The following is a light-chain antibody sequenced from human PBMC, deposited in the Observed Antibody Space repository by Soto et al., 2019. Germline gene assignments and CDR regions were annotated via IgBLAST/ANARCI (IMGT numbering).Light chain of an antibody. J-gene: IGKJ3*01. CDR3: QQRSNWPPIT. V-gene: IGKV3-11*01. CDR2: DAL. Sequence: EILLTQSPATLYLSPGDRATLSCRASQSVDWYVAWYQQKPGQAPRLLIYDALKRATGTPDRFSGSGSGTDFTLTISRLEPEDFAVYYCQQRSNWPPITFGPGTKVDIK. CDR1: QSVDWY.